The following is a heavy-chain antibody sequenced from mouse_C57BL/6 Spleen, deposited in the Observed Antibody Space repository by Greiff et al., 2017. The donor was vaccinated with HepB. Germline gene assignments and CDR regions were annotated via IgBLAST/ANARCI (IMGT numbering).Heavy chain of an antibody. Sequence: QVQLQQPGTELVKPGASVKLSCKASGYTFTSYWMHWVKQRPGQGLEWIGNINPSNGGTNYNEKFKSKATLTVDKSSSTAYMQLSSLTSEDSAVYYCARCVITTVYYYAMDYWGQGTSVTVSS. CDR3: ARCVITTVYYYAMDY. D-gene: IGHD1-1*01. J-gene: IGHJ4*01. CDR2: INPSNGGT. V-gene: IGHV1-53*01. CDR1: GYTFTSYW.